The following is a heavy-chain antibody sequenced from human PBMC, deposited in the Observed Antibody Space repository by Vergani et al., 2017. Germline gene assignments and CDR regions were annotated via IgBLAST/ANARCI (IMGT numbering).Heavy chain of an antibody. Sequence: QVQLQESGPGLVTPSQTLSLTCTVSGGSISSGGYYWSWIRQHPGKGLEWIGYIYYSGSTYYNPSLKSRVTISVDTSKNQFSLKLSSVTAADTAVYYCARADYDYVWGSYRKGGCYFDYWGQGTLVTVSS. D-gene: IGHD3-16*02. CDR3: ARADYDYVWGSYRKGGCYFDY. V-gene: IGHV4-31*03. J-gene: IGHJ4*02. CDR1: GGSISSGGYY. CDR2: IYYSGST.